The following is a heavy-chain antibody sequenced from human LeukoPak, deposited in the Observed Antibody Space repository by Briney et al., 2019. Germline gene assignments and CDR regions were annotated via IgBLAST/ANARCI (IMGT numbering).Heavy chain of an antibody. J-gene: IGHJ4*02. D-gene: IGHD3-10*01. CDR2: IYYSGSA. Sequence: KPSETLSLTCTVSGGSISTYYWSWIRQPPGKGLEWIGYIYYSGSANYNPPLKSRVTISVDTSKNQFSLKLSSVTAADTAVYYCARSYGSGNYFDYWGQGTLVTVSS. V-gene: IGHV4-59*01. CDR3: ARSYGSGNYFDY. CDR1: GGSISTYY.